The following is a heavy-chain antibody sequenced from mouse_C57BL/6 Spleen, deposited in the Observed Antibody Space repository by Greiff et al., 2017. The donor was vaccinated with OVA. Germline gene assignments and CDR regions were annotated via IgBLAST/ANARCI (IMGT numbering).Heavy chain of an antibody. J-gene: IGHJ4*01. CDR3: ARSPYYDYDENAMDY. D-gene: IGHD2-4*01. CDR2: INPYNGGT. V-gene: IGHV1-19*01. Sequence: DVKLQESGPVLVKPGASVKMSCKASGYTFTDYYMNWVKQSHGKSLEWIGVINPYNGGTSYNQKFKGKATLTVDKSSSTAYMELNSLTSEDSAVYYCARSPYYDYDENAMDYWGQGTSVTVSS. CDR1: GYTFTDYY.